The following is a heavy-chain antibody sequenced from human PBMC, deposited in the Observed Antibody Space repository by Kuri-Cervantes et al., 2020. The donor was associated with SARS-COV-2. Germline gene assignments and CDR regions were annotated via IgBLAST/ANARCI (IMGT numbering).Heavy chain of an antibody. CDR3: ASLGAFDI. V-gene: IGHV3-33*08. Sequence: GGSLRLSCAASGFTFSSYSMHWVRQAPGKGLEWVAVIWYDGSNKYYADSVKGRFTISRGNAKNSLYLQMNSLRAEDTAVYYCASLGAFDIWGQGTMVTVSS. CDR2: IWYDGSNK. J-gene: IGHJ3*02. CDR1: GFTFSSYS.